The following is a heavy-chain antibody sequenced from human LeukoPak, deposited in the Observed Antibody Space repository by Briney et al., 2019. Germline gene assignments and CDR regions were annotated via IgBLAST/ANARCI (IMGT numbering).Heavy chain of an antibody. J-gene: IGHJ6*04. V-gene: IGHV1-2*02. D-gene: IGHD3-10*01. Sequence: WASVKVSCKASGYTFTGYYMHWVRQAPGQGLEWMGWINPNSGGTNYAQKFQGRVTMTRDTSISTAYMELSRLRSDDTAVYYCARSEVFVMVRGGLPMDVWGKGTTVTVSS. CDR1: GYTFTGYY. CDR2: INPNSGGT. CDR3: ARSEVFVMVRGGLPMDV.